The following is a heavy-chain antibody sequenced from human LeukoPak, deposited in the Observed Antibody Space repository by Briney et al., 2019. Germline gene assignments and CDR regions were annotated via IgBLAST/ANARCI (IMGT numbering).Heavy chain of an antibody. CDR3: AREYDAADWFDP. D-gene: IGHD3-16*01. CDR2: ISAYNGNT. V-gene: IGHV1-18*01. J-gene: IGHJ5*02. CDR1: GYTFTSYG. Sequence: VSVKVSCKASGYTFTSYGISWVRQAPGQGLEWMGWISAYNGNTNYAQKLQGRVTMTTDTSTSTAYMELRSLRSDDTAVYYCAREYDAADWFDPWGQGTLVTVSS.